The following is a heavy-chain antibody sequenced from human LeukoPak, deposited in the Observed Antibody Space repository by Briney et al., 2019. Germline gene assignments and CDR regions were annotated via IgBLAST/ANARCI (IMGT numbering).Heavy chain of an antibody. J-gene: IGHJ6*02. V-gene: IGHV1-8*01. Sequence: ASVKVSCKASGYTFISYDINWVRQATGQGLEWMGWMNPNSGNTGYAQKFQGRVTMTRNTSISTAYMELSSLRSEDTAVYYCARVQEWYYYYYYGMDVWGQGTTVTVSS. CDR2: MNPNSGNT. CDR3: ARVQEWYYYYYYGMDV. D-gene: IGHD3-3*01. CDR1: GYTFISYD.